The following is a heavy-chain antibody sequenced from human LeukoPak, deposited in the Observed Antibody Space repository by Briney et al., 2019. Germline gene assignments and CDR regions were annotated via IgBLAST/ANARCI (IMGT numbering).Heavy chain of an antibody. J-gene: IGHJ4*02. CDR1: GFTFGYYA. V-gene: IGHV3-15*05. Sequence: GGSLRLSCEASGFTFGYYAMTWVRQAPGKGLEWVGRIKSNLDGGTTDFAAPVKGRFSISRDDLARTLYLQMNNLKADDTGVYYCTTDFSHFDFSSGYYSYWGQGSLVTVSS. CDR2: IKSNLDGGTT. D-gene: IGHD3-3*01. CDR3: TTDFSHFDFSSGYYSY.